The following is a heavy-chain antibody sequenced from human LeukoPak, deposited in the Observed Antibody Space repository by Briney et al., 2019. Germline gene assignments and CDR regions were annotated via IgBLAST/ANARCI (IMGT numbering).Heavy chain of an antibody. D-gene: IGHD3-3*01. J-gene: IGHJ5*02. CDR3: ARGPHIRTYDRDNWFDP. V-gene: IGHV1-46*01. CDR1: GYTFTSYY. CDR2: INISGGNT. Sequence: ASVKVSCKASGYTFTSYYMYWVRQAPGQGLEWMGIINISGGNTNYAQKFQGRVTMTRDMSTSTVYMELSSLRSEDTAIYYCARGPHIRTYDRDNWFDPRGQGTLVTVSS.